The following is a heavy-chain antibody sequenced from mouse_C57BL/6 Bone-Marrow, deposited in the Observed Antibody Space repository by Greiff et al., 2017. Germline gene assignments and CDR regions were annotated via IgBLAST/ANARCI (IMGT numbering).Heavy chain of an antibody. CDR2: IYPRSGNT. Sequence: QVQLQQSGAELARPGASVKLSCKASGYTFTSYGMSWVKQRTGQGLEWIGEIYPRSGNTYYNEKVKGKATLTAAKASSTAYRELRTLTSQDSAVYFCAQFTKGEDYGGQGTTLTVSS. V-gene: IGHV1-81*01. CDR1: GYTFTSYG. CDR3: AQFTKGEDY. J-gene: IGHJ2*01. D-gene: IGHD1-1*01.